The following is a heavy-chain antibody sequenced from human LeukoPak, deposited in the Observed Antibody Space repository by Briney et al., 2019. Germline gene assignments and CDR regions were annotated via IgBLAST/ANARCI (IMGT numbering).Heavy chain of an antibody. D-gene: IGHD3-10*01. Sequence: PGGSLRLSCAASGFTFSTFEMNWVRQAPGKGLEWVSYISDSATTIYYADSVKGRFTISRDNAKNSLYLQMNSLRAEDTAVYYCARVFGSGSSDYWGQGTQVTVSS. J-gene: IGHJ4*02. CDR2: ISDSATTI. CDR3: ARVFGSGSSDY. V-gene: IGHV3-48*03. CDR1: GFTFSTFE.